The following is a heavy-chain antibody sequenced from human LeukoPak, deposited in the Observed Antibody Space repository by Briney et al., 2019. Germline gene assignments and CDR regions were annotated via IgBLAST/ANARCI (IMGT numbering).Heavy chain of an antibody. D-gene: IGHD2-8*01. CDR2: IIPIFGTA. Sequence: SVKVSCKASGGTFSSYTISWVRQAPGQGLEWMGGIIPIFGTANYAQKFQGRVTITADESTSTAYMELSSLRSEDTAVYYCARGVLRVVSPASFDYWGQGTLVTVSS. J-gene: IGHJ4*02. CDR1: GGTFSSYT. V-gene: IGHV1-69*13. CDR3: ARGVLRVVSPASFDY.